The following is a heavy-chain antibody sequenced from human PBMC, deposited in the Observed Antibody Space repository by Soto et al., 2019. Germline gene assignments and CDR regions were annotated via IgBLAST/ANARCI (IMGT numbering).Heavy chain of an antibody. J-gene: IGHJ5*02. CDR3: APQVARGAYNWFDP. V-gene: IGHV1-69*02. CDR2: IIPILGIA. CDR1: GGTFSSYT. D-gene: IGHD2-15*01. Sequence: QVQLVQSGAEVKKPGSSVKVSCKASGGTFSSYTISWVRQAPGQGLEWMGRIIPILGIANYAQKFQGRVTITADKSTSTAYMELSSLRSEDTAVYYCAPQVARGAYNWFDPWGQGTLVTVSS.